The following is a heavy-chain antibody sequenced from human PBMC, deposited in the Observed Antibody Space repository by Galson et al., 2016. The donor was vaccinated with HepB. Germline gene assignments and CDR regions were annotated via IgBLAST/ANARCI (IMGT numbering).Heavy chain of an antibody. V-gene: IGHV3-7*01. D-gene: IGHD3-10*01. CDR3: ARTPMVQGLIVGHWYFDL. CDR2: IKQDGSEN. CDR1: GFTFINYW. J-gene: IGHJ2*01. Sequence: SLRLSCAASGFTFINYWMSWVRQAPGKGLEWVANIKQDGSENSYVDSLKGRFTISRDNAKNSIYLQLNFLRAEDTAVYYCARTPMVQGLIVGHWYFDLWGRGTLVTVSS.